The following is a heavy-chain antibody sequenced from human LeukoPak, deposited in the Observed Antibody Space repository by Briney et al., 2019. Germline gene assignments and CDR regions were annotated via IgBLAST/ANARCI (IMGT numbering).Heavy chain of an antibody. V-gene: IGHV1-69*13. Sequence: ASVKVSCKASGGTFSSYAISWVRQAPGQGLEWMGGIIPIFGTANYAQKFQGRVTITADESTSTAYMELRSLRSDDTAVHYCARHYDFWSGYYSGFDYWGQGTLVTVSS. CDR3: ARHYDFWSGYYSGFDY. D-gene: IGHD3-3*01. CDR1: GGTFSSYA. CDR2: IIPIFGTA. J-gene: IGHJ4*02.